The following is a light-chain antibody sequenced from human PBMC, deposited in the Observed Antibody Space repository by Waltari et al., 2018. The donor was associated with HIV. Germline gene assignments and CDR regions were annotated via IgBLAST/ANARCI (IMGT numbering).Light chain of an antibody. CDR3: QQYSDWPPFT. V-gene: IGKV3-15*01. Sequence: EIVMTQSPATLSVSPGERANLSCSASPSVRSGLAWYQQKPGQPPRLLIYAASTRATGIPSMFSGSVSGTEFTLTISSLQSEDFAVYYCQQYSDWPPFTFGGGTKVEIK. J-gene: IGKJ4*02. CDR2: AAS. CDR1: PSVRSG.